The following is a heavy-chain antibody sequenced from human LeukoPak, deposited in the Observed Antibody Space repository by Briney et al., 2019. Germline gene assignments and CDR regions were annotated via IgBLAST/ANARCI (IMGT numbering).Heavy chain of an antibody. V-gene: IGHV7-4-1*02. J-gene: IGHJ5*02. D-gene: IGHD6-19*01. CDR1: GYTFTSYA. CDR2: INTNTGNP. Sequence: ASVKVSCKASGYTFTSYAMNWVRQAPGQGLEWMGWINTNTGNPTYAQGFTGRFVFSLDTSVSTAYLQISSLKAEDTAVCYCARSLIAVAVEPASSWGQGTLVTVSS. CDR3: ARSLIAVAVEPASS.